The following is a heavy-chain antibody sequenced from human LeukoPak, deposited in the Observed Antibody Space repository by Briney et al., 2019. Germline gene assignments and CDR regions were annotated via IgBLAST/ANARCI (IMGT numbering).Heavy chain of an antibody. J-gene: IGHJ4*02. D-gene: IGHD6-19*01. V-gene: IGHV4-39*07. Sequence: PSETLSLTCTVSGGSISSSSYYWGWIRQPPGKGLEWIGSIYYSGSTYYNPSLKSRVTISVDTSKNQFSLKLSSVTAADTAVYYCARVGSGWFLFDYWGQGTLVTVSS. CDR3: ARVGSGWFLFDY. CDR2: IYYSGST. CDR1: GGSISSSSYY.